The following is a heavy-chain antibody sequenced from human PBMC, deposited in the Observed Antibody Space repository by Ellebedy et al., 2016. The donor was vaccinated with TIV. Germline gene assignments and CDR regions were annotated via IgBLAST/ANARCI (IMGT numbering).Heavy chain of an antibody. CDR1: GGSISSYY. CDR2: IYYSGST. CDR3: ARERAYYYDSSGYSGNGGWFDP. D-gene: IGHD3-22*01. Sequence: MPSETLSLTCTVSGGSISSYYWSWIRQPPGKGLEWIGYIYYSGSTNYNPSLKSRVTISVDTSKNQFSLKLSSVTAADTAVYYCARERAYYYDSSGYSGNGGWFDPWGQGTLVTVSS. V-gene: IGHV4-59*01. J-gene: IGHJ5*02.